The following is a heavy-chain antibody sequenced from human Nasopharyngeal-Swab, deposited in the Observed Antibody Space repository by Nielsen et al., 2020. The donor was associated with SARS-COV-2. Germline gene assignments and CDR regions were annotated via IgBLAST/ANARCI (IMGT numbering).Heavy chain of an antibody. Sequence: GGSLRLSCAASGFTFDDYAMHWVRQAPGKGLEGVSGISWNSGSIAYADSVKGRFTISRDNAKNSLYLQMNSLRREDTAFYYCAKGYSSGWATNYYCGIDVWGQGTTVTVSS. CDR1: GFTFDDYA. J-gene: IGHJ6*02. V-gene: IGHV3-9*01. CDR3: AKGYSSGWATNYYCGIDV. CDR2: ISWNSGSI. D-gene: IGHD6-25*01.